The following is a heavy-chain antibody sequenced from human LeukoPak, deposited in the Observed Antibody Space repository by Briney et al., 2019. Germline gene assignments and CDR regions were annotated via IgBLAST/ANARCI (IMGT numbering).Heavy chain of an antibody. CDR1: GVSISSGGYY. CDR2: IYDSGST. V-gene: IGHV4-31*03. CDR3: AGHDSGALGAFDY. D-gene: IGHD4-17*01. J-gene: IGHJ4*02. Sequence: SETLSLTCTVSGVSISSGGYYWSWIRQHPGKGLEWIGYIYDSGSTYYNPSLKSRVTISVDTSKNQFSLKLSSVTAADTAVYYCAGHDSGALGAFDYWGQGTLVTVSS.